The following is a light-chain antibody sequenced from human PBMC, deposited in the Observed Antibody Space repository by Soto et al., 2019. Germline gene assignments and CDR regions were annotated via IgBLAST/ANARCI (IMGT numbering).Light chain of an antibody. CDR1: QSVSYY. CDR2: DAS. V-gene: IGKV3-11*01. CDR3: HKCSNWSPIA. Sequence: EIVLTQSPATLSLSPGERATLSCRASQSVSYYLAWYQQKRGQAPRLLIYDASKRAPGIPARFSGSGSGTDFTLTISSLEPEECALYYCHKCSNWSPIAFGPGPRPEIK. J-gene: IGKJ5*01.